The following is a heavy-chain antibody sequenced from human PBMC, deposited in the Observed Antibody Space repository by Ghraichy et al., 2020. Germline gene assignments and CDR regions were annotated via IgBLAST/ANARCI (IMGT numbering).Heavy chain of an antibody. CDR1: GGTFSSYA. V-gene: IGHV1-69*13. CDR3: ARDTGNPTYYYYYGMDV. J-gene: IGHJ6*02. D-gene: IGHD1-14*01. CDR2: IIPIFGTA. Sequence: SVKVSCKASGGTFSSYAISWVRQAPGQGLEWMGGIIPIFGTANYAQKFQGRVTITADESTSTAYMELSSLRSEDTAVYYCARDTGNPTYYYYYGMDVWGQGTTVTVSS.